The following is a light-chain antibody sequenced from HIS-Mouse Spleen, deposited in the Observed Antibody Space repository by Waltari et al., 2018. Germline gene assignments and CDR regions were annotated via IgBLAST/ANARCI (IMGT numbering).Light chain of an antibody. J-gene: IGKJ4*01. CDR3: QQYNSYPLT. Sequence: DIQMTQSPSTLSASVGDRVTITCRASQSISSWLAWYQQKPGKAPKLLIYKASSLESGVPSRFSGGGAGTEFTLTISSLQPDDFATYYCQQYNSYPLTFGGGTKVEIK. CDR2: KAS. CDR1: QSISSW. V-gene: IGKV1-5*03.